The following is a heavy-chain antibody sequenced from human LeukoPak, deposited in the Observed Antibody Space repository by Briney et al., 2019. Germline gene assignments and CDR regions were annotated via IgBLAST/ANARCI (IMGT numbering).Heavy chain of an antibody. CDR3: AKGDSNYFDY. V-gene: IGHV3-30*18. CDR2: ISYDGSNK. Sequence: PGGSLRLSCAASGFTFSSYGMHWVRQAPGKGLEWVAVISYDGSNKYYADSVKGRFTISRDNSKNTLYLQMNSLRAEDTAVYYCAKGDSNYFDYWGQGTLVTVSS. J-gene: IGHJ4*02. CDR1: GFTFSSYG. D-gene: IGHD2-21*02.